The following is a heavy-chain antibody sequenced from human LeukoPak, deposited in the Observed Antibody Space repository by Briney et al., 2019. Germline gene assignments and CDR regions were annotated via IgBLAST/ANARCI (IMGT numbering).Heavy chain of an antibody. D-gene: IGHD6-6*01. CDR2: INHSGST. Sequence: SETLSLTCAVYGGSFSGYYWSWIRQPPGKGLEWIGEINHSGSTNYNPSLKSRVTISVDTSKNQFSLKLSSVTAADTAVYYCARGDEQLVLVDYRGQGTLVTVSS. CDR3: ARGDEQLVLVDY. CDR1: GGSFSGYY. V-gene: IGHV4-34*01. J-gene: IGHJ4*02.